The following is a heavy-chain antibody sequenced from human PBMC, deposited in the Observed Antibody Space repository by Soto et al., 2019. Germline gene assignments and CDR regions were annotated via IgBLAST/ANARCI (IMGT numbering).Heavy chain of an antibody. Sequence: PGGSLRLSCAASGFTFSSYGMHWVRQAPGKGLEWVAVIWYDVSNKYYADSVKGRLTISRDNSKNTLYLQMNSLRAEDTAVYYCARDSRYDFWSGYGDNYYYYGMDVWGQGTTVTVSS. V-gene: IGHV3-33*01. CDR1: GFTFSSYG. CDR3: ARDSRYDFWSGYGDNYYYYGMDV. J-gene: IGHJ6*02. CDR2: IWYDVSNK. D-gene: IGHD3-3*01.